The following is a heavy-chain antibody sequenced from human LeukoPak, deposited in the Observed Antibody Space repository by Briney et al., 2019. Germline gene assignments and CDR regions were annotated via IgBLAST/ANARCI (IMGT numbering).Heavy chain of an antibody. J-gene: IGHJ6*02. D-gene: IGHD3-10*01. CDR3: AREGSAITMVRGVTPHYYYGMDV. CDR2: ISAYNGNT. V-gene: IGHV1-18*01. CDR1: GYTFTSYG. Sequence: GASVKVSCKASGYTFTSYGISWVRQAPGQGLEWMGWISAYNGNTNYAQKLQGRVTMTTDTSTSTAYMELRSLRSDDTAVYYCAREGSAITMVRGVTPHYYYGMDVWGQGTTVTVSS.